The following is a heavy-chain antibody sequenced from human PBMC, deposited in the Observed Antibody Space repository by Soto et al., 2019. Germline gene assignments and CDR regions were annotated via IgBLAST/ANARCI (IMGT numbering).Heavy chain of an antibody. V-gene: IGHV4-34*01. D-gene: IGHD6-6*01. CDR3: AKGPSIAARYDYGMDV. CDR2: INHSGST. CDR1: GGSFSGYY. J-gene: IGHJ6*02. Sequence: SETLSLTCAVYGGSFSGYYWSWIRQPPGKGLEWIGEINHSGSTNYNPSLKSRVTISVDTSKNQFSLKLSSVTAADTAVYYCAKGPSIAARYDYGMDVWGQGTTVTVSS.